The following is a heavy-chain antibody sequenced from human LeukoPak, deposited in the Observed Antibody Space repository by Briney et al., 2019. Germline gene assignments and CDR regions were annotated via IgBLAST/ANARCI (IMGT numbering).Heavy chain of an antibody. D-gene: IGHD3-16*01. J-gene: IGHJ4*02. Sequence: ASVKVSCKASGYTSTGYYMHWVRQAPGQGLEWMGWINPNSGGTNYAQKFQERVTITRDMSTSTAYMELSSLRSEDTAVYYCARDNDSRDPPHFDYWGQGTLVTVSS. CDR3: ARDNDSRDPPHFDY. CDR2: INPNSGGT. V-gene: IGHV1-2*02. CDR1: GYTSTGYY.